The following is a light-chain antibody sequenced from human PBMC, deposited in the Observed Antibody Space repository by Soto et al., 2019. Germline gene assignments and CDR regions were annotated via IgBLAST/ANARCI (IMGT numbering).Light chain of an antibody. V-gene: IGLV3-9*01. Sequence: SYELTQPLSVSVAPGQTARITCGGNNIGSKNVHWYQQKPGQAPVLVIYRDSNRPSGIPERFSGSNSGNTATLTISRAQAGDEADYYCQVWDSSTEVVFGGGTQLTVL. CDR2: RDS. CDR1: NIGSKN. J-gene: IGLJ2*01. CDR3: QVWDSSTEVV.